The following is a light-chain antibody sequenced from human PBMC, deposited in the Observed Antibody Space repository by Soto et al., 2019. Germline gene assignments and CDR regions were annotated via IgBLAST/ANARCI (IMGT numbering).Light chain of an antibody. CDR3: QQLNSYPRGT. CDR1: QGISSY. Sequence: DIQLTQSPSFLSKSVGDRATITCRASQGISSYLAWYQQKPGKAPKLLIYAASTLQSGVPSRFSGSGSGTEFTLTISSLQPEDFATYYCQQLNSYPRGTFGQGTKLEIK. J-gene: IGKJ2*02. CDR2: AAS. V-gene: IGKV1-9*01.